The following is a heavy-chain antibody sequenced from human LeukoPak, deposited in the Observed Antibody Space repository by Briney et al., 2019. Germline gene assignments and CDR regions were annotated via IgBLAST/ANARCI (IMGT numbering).Heavy chain of an antibody. V-gene: IGHV4-59*08. J-gene: IGHJ6*02. CDR1: GDSMSSYY. CDR2: FYHSGIT. CDR3: ARGSVVVIATGYYYGMDV. Sequence: SETLSLTCSVSGDSMSSYYWNWIRQPPGKGLEWIGYFYHSGITNYNPSLKSRVTISVDTSKNQLSLQLSSVTAADTAAYYCARGSVVVIATGYYYGMDVWGQGTTVTVSS. D-gene: IGHD2-21*01.